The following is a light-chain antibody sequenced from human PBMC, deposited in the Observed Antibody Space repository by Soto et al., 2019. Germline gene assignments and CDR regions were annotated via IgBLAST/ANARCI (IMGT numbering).Light chain of an antibody. Sequence: QSALTQPPSASGSPGQSVTISCTGTSSDVGGYNYVSWYQQHPGKAPKLMISEVSKRPSGVPDRFSGSKSGNTASLTVSGRQADDEADYYCSSYADSNILFGGGTKLTVL. CDR3: SSYADSNIL. V-gene: IGLV2-8*01. CDR1: SSDVGGYNY. CDR2: EVS. J-gene: IGLJ2*01.